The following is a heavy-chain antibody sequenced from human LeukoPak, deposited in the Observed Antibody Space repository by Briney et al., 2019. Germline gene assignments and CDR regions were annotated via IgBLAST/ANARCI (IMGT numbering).Heavy chain of an antibody. J-gene: IGHJ4*02. Sequence: GGSLRLSCAASGFTFSSYSMSWVRQAPGKGLEWVSALSGSGGNTYYADSVKGRFTISRDNSKNTLYLQMNSLRAEDTAKYYCAKVASLCTSTSCVRGGFDYWGQGTLVTVSS. D-gene: IGHD2-2*01. V-gene: IGHV3-23*01. CDR1: GFTFSSYS. CDR2: LSGSGGNT. CDR3: AKVASLCTSTSCVRGGFDY.